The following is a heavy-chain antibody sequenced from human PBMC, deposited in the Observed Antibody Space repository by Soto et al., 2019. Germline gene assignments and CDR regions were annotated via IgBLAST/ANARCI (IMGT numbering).Heavy chain of an antibody. CDR3: ARLLSFGELSLVY. CDR1: GYTFTTYA. Sequence: QVQFVQSEAEVKKPGASVKVSCKASGYTFTTYAIHWVRQAPGQRLEWMGWINAANGNTKYSQKFQGRVTITRDTSASTVYMELSSLRSDDTGVYYCARLLSFGELSLVYWGQGTLVTVSS. J-gene: IGHJ4*02. CDR2: INAANGNT. V-gene: IGHV1-3*01. D-gene: IGHD3-10*01.